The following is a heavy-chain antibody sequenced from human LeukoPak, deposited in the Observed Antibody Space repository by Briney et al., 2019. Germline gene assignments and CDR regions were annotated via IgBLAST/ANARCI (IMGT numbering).Heavy chain of an antibody. D-gene: IGHD6-13*01. Sequence: SVKVSCKASGGTFSSYAISRVRQAPGQGLEWMGRIIPILGIANYAQKFQGRVTITADKSTTTAYMELSSLRSEDTAVYYCARDRSSWSDYYGMDVWGQGTTVTASS. CDR3: ARDRSSWSDYYGMDV. V-gene: IGHV1-69*04. CDR1: GGTFSSYA. CDR2: IIPILGIA. J-gene: IGHJ6*02.